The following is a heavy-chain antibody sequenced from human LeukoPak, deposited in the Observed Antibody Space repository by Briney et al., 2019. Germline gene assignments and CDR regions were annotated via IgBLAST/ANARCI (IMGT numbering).Heavy chain of an antibody. Sequence: GASVKVSCKASGYTFTSYAMHWVRQAPGQRLEWMGWINAGNGNTKYSQEFQGRVTITRDTSASTAYMELSSLRSEDTAVYYCARVPRLYSSGWYDAFDIWGQGTMVTVS. CDR2: INAGNGNT. CDR3: ARVPRLYSSGWYDAFDI. J-gene: IGHJ3*02. CDR1: GYTFTSYA. V-gene: IGHV1-3*03. D-gene: IGHD6-19*01.